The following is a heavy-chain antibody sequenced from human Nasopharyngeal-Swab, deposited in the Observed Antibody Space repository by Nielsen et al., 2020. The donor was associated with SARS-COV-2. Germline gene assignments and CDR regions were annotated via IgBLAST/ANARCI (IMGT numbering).Heavy chain of an antibody. D-gene: IGHD6-19*01. CDR3: ARDSSSGWYRPFDY. Sequence: GGSLRLSCAASGFTFTTYWMTWVRQAPGKGLEWVANIKEDGSEKNYVDSVKGRFTISRDHAKNSLYLQMNSLRAEDTAVYYCARDSSSGWYRPFDYWGQGTLVTVSS. CDR1: GFTFTTYW. J-gene: IGHJ4*02. CDR2: IKEDGSEK. V-gene: IGHV3-7*03.